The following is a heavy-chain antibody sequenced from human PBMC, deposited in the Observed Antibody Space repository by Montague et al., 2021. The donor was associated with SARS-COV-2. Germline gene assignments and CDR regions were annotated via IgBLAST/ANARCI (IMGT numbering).Heavy chain of an antibody. CDR2: INHSGST. CDR1: GGSFSCYC. CDR3: ARGRRIAARPSEGYFDL. Sequence: SETLSLTCAVYGGSFSCYCWSWIRLPPRQGMEWIWEINHSGSTNYNPSPKSRVTIAVDTSKTQFSLKLSSVTAADAAASYCARGRRIAARPSEGYFDLWGRGTLVTVSS. V-gene: IGHV4-34*01. D-gene: IGHD6-6*01. J-gene: IGHJ2*01.